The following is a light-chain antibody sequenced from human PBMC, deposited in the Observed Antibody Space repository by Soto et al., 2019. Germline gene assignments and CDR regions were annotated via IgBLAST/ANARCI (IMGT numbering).Light chain of an antibody. J-gene: IGKJ4*01. Sequence: EIVLTQSPGTLSLSPGERATLSCRASQSVSNNYLAWYQQKPGQAPRLLIYGASTRATGIPDRFSGSGSGTDFTLTISRLEPEDFAVYYCQQYHTSLLTFGGGTKVDIK. CDR1: QSVSNNY. CDR2: GAS. V-gene: IGKV3-20*01. CDR3: QQYHTSLLT.